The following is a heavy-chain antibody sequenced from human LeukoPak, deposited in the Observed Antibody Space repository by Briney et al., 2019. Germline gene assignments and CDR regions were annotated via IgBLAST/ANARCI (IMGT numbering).Heavy chain of an antibody. D-gene: IGHD6-19*01. CDR1: GYTFTTYD. CDR3: ARDYSSGWYEFDP. CDR2: MNPNSVNT. Sequence: ASVKVSCTASGYTFTTYDINWVRQATGQGLEWMGWMNPNSVNTGYAQKFQGRVTITRNTSISTAYMELSSLRSEDTAVYYCARDYSSGWYEFDPWGQGTLVTVSS. J-gene: IGHJ5*02. V-gene: IGHV1-8*03.